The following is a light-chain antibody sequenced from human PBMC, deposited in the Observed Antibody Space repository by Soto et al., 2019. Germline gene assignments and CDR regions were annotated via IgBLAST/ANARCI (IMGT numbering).Light chain of an antibody. CDR3: QQTYNPPYT. CDR2: TSG. J-gene: IGKJ2*01. V-gene: IGKV1-39*01. CDR1: QRITTY. Sequence: IHMTQSPSSLSASVGDRVTITCRASQRITTYLNWYQQKPGEAPKLLISTSGTLQRGVPSRFTGSGSGTDSSLTTTGLQPADFANYFCQQTYNPPYTFGQGTKWEIK.